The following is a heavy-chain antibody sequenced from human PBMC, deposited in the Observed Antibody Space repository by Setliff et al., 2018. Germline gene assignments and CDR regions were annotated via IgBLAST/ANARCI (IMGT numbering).Heavy chain of an antibody. J-gene: IGHJ4*02. CDR1: GFTFSSYG. CDR3: AKQGMIAPLYYFDY. CDR2: IWYDGSNK. Sequence: GGSLRLSCAASGFTFSSYGMHWVRQAPGKGLERVAVIWYDGSNKYYADSVEGRFTISRDNSKNTLYLQMNSLRAEDTAVYYCAKQGMIAPLYYFDYWGQGTLVTVSS. D-gene: IGHD2-15*01. V-gene: IGHV3-33*06.